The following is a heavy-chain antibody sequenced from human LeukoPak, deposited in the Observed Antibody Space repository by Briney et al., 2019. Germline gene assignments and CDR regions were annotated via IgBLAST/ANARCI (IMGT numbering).Heavy chain of an antibody. CDR2: IYSGGST. CDR3: ARAPDRSGSYYGGFDI. Sequence: TGGSLRLSCAASGFTVSSSYMNWVRQAPGKGLEWVSVIYSGGSTYYADSVKGRFTISRDNSKNTLYLQMNSQRAEDTAVYYCARAPDRSGSYYGGFDIWGQGTMVTVSS. J-gene: IGHJ3*02. V-gene: IGHV3-53*01. CDR1: GFTVSSSY. D-gene: IGHD3-10*01.